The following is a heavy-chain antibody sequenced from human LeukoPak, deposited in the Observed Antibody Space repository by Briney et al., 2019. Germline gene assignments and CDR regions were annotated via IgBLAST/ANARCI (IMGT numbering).Heavy chain of an antibody. CDR1: GGSFSGYY. CDR2: INHSGST. J-gene: IGHJ4*02. D-gene: IGHD6-19*01. V-gene: IGHV4-34*01. Sequence: KPSETLSLTCAVYGGSFSGYYWGWIRRPPGKGLEWIGEINHSGSTNYNPSLKSRVTISVDTSKNQFSLKLSSVTAADTAVYYCASIAVAGKNSIFDYWGQGTLVTVSS. CDR3: ASIAVAGKNSIFDY.